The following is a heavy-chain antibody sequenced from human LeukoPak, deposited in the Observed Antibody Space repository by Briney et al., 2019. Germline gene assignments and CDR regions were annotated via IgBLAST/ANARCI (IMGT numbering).Heavy chain of an antibody. CDR1: GYTFTSYY. CDR2: INTNTGNP. V-gene: IGHV7-4-1*02. D-gene: IGHD6-13*01. J-gene: IGHJ5*02. Sequence: ASVKVSCKASGYTFTSYYMHWVRQAPGQGLEWMGWINTNTGNPTYAQGFTGRFVFSLDTSVSTAYLQISSLKAEDTAVYYCARAAYSSSWYNWFDPWGQGTLVTVSS. CDR3: ARAAYSSSWYNWFDP.